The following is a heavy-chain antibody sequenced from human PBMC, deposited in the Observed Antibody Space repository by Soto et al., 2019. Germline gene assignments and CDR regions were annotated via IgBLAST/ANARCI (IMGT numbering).Heavy chain of an antibody. Sequence: QVQLVQSGAEVQKPGASVKISCKASGYTFINFFIHWVRQAPGQGLEWVGIINPSGGATTYPQKFQGRVTMTRDTSTSTVYMDVSSLRFDDTAVYYCARSHCSGGSCYLGAFDIWGHRTMVTVSS. V-gene: IGHV1-46*01. CDR2: INPSGGAT. D-gene: IGHD2-15*01. CDR3: ARSHCSGGSCYLGAFDI. CDR1: GYTFINFF. J-gene: IGHJ3*02.